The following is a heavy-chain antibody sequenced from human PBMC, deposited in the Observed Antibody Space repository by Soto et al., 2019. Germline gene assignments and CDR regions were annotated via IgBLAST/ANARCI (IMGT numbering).Heavy chain of an antibody. J-gene: IGHJ5*02. D-gene: IGHD3-22*01. V-gene: IGHV3-15*01. CDR1: GFPFSNAW. CDR3: TIPRGPMIRP. Sequence: PGGSLRLSCTASGFPFSNAWMTWVRQAPGKGLEWVGRIKSKTDGGTTDYAAPVKGRFTISGDDSKNTMYLQMNSLKTEDTAVYYCTIPRGPMIRPWGQGTLVTVS. CDR2: IKSKTDGGTT.